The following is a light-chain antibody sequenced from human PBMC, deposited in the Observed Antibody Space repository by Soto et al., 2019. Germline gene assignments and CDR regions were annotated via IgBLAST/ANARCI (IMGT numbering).Light chain of an antibody. CDR2: EGS. CDR1: SSDVGSYNL. V-gene: IGLV2-23*01. J-gene: IGLJ3*02. CDR3: CSYAVSSTWV. Sequence: QSALTQPASVSGSTGQSITISCTGTSSDVGSYNLVSWYQQHPGKAPKLMIYEGSKRPSGVSNRFSGSKSGNTASLTISGLQAEDEADYYCCSYAVSSTWVFGGGTKLTV.